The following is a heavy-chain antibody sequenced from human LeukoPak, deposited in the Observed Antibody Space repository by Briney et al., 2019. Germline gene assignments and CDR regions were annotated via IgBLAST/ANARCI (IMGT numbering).Heavy chain of an antibody. V-gene: IGHV3-23*01. CDR3: AKDRGVTGNAYYFDS. CDR2: ITGSGTGDST. J-gene: IGHJ4*02. D-gene: IGHD7-27*01. Sequence: GGSLILSCAASGFTFSTYAMSWVRQAPGKGLEWVSAITGSGTGDSTYYADSVKGRFTISRDNSKNTQYLQMNSLGAEDTAVYYCAKDRGVTGNAYYFDSWGRGTLVTVSS. CDR1: GFTFSTYA.